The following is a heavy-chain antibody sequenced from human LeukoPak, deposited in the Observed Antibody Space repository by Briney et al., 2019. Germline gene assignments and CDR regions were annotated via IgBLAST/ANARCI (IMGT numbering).Heavy chain of an antibody. D-gene: IGHD2-8*01. Sequence: GGSLRLSCAAFGFTFSNYDMSWVRQVSGKGLEWVSGISGSGTKTYYADSVKGRFTIFRDNSKNTLYLQMNSLRAEDTAVYSCAKDFNGGASHWGQGTLVTVSS. CDR1: GFTFSNYD. CDR3: AKDFNGGASH. V-gene: IGHV3-23*01. J-gene: IGHJ4*02. CDR2: ISGSGTKT.